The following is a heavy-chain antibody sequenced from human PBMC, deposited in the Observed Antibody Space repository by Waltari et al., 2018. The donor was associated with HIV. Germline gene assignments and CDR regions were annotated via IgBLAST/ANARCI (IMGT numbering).Heavy chain of an antibody. D-gene: IGHD3-22*01. CDR2: ISGSGSHT. V-gene: IGHV3-23*04. J-gene: IGHJ4*02. CDR3: AKDFDTSGLPYVVIDS. CDR1: GFTFRSHA. Sequence: EVKLVQSGGGLVQPGGSLRLSCTASGFTFRSHAMCWVRQTPGKGLQWVSTISGSGSHTYYADSAKGRFTISRDNSENTLFLQMTRLRVEDTARYFCAKDFDTSGLPYVVIDSWGQGTLVTVSS.